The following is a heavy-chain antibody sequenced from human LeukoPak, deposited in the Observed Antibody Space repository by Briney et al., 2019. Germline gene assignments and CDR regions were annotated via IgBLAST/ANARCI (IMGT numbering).Heavy chain of an antibody. CDR3: VRSPPNWGFDY. V-gene: IGHV1-8*02. CDR1: GYTFTGYY. D-gene: IGHD7-27*01. CDR2: MSPSSGNT. Sequence: GASVKVSCKASGYTFTGYYMHWVRQAPGQGLEWMGWMSPSSGNTGYAQKFQGRVTMTRSTSISTAYVELSSLRSEDTAVYYCVRSPPNWGFDYWGQGTLVTVSS. J-gene: IGHJ4*02.